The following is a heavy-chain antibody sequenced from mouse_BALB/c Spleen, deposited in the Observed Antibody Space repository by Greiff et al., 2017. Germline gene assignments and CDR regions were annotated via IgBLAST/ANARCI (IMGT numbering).Heavy chain of an antibody. J-gene: IGHJ4*01. Sequence: EVMLVESGGGLVQPGGSLKLSCVASGFTFSNYWMNWVRQSPEKGLEWVAEIRLKSNNYATHYAESVKGRFTISRDDSKSSVYLQMNNLRAEDTGIYYCTRSDYDGDAMDYWGQGTSVTGSS. V-gene: IGHV6-6*02. CDR2: IRLKSNNYAT. CDR3: TRSDYDGDAMDY. CDR1: GFTFSNYW. D-gene: IGHD2-4*01.